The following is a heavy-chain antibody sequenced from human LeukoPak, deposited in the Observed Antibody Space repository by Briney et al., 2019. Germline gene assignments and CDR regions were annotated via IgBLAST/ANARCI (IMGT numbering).Heavy chain of an antibody. D-gene: IGHD6-25*01. CDR1: GFTVSSNY. CDR3: ATASYSGWTASHDY. V-gene: IGHV3-66*01. CDR2: LYSDGST. J-gene: IGHJ4*02. Sequence: GGSLTLSCAASGFTVSSNYMSRVRQAPGKVLEWVSVLYSDGSTYYLDSVKGRFTISRDNSKNTLYLQMNSLRAEDTAVYYCATASYSGWTASHDYWGQGTLVPVSS.